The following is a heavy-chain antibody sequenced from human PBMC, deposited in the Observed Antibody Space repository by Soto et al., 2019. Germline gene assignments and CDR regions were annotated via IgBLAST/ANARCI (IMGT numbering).Heavy chain of an antibody. Sequence: SDTLALTCSFSGDAIISYYCTWIRQPPGKGLQWIGYVFHTGNTNYNPSLKSRVTISEDDYKNQVSLRLTSVTAADTAVYFCEREKYNWKIWGQGPLVNVSS. CDR2: VFHTGNT. V-gene: IGHV4-59*01. J-gene: IGHJ4*02. CDR1: GDAIISYY. CDR3: EREKYNWKI. D-gene: IGHD1-20*01.